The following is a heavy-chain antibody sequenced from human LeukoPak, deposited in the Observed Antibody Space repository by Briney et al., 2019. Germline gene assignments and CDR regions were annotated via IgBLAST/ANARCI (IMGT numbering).Heavy chain of an antibody. D-gene: IGHD6-13*01. CDR2: IWNDGTYK. Sequence: GGSLRLSCTTSGFTFSIYGMHRVRQAPGKGLEWVAVIWNDGTYKHYADSVKGRFTISRDYSRNTVDLQMDSLRAEDTTVYYCARDVWQDLVQGYDYWGQGTLVTVSS. V-gene: IGHV3-33*01. CDR1: GFTFSIYG. CDR3: ARDVWQDLVQGYDY. J-gene: IGHJ4*02.